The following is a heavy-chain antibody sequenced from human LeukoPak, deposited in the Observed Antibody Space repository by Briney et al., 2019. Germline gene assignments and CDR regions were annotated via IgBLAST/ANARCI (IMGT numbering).Heavy chain of an antibody. J-gene: IGHJ6*03. Sequence: SVKVSCKASGGTFSSYAISWVRQAPGQGLEWMGGIIPIFGTANYAQKFQGRVTITADESTSTAYMELSSLRSEDTAVYYCARAYCSSTSCRPYYYYYMDVWGKGTTVIVSS. CDR3: ARAYCSSTSCRPYYYYYMDV. D-gene: IGHD2-2*01. CDR1: GGTFSSYA. V-gene: IGHV1-69*13. CDR2: IIPIFGTA.